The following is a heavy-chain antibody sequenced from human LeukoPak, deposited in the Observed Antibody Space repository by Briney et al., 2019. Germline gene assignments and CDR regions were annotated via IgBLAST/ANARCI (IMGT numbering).Heavy chain of an antibody. J-gene: IGHJ4*02. Sequence: QPGGSLRLSCAASGFTFSDYSMNWVRQAPGKGLEWISYIGIDSGNTNYADSVKGRFTISGDKAKNPLYLQMNSLRVEDTAVYYCARDYKYAFDNWGQGTLVTVSS. CDR2: IGIDSGNT. D-gene: IGHD5-24*01. CDR1: GFTFSDYS. CDR3: ARDYKYAFDN. V-gene: IGHV3-48*01.